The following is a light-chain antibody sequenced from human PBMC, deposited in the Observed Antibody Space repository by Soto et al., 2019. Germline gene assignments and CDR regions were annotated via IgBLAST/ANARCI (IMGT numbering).Light chain of an antibody. J-gene: IGKJ5*01. CDR2: GVS. Sequence: EIVMTQSLATLSETPGERATLSCRASQSVSSNLAWYQQKPGQAPRLLIYGVSTRATGTPARFSGSGSGTEFTLTISSLQSEDFAVYYCQQYNNWPPITFGQGTRLEIK. CDR3: QQYNNWPPIT. CDR1: QSVSSN. V-gene: IGKV3-15*01.